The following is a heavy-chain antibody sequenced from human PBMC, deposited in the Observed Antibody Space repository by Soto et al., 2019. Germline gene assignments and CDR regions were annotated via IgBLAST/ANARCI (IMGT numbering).Heavy chain of an antibody. Sequence: SVTLSLTCTVSGGSISSYYWSWIRQPPGKGLEWIGYIYHSGSTYYNPSLKSRVTISVDRSKNQFSLKLNSMTAADTAVYYCARVPTPWGQGTLVTVSS. CDR3: ARVPTP. V-gene: IGHV4-59*12. CDR1: GGSISSYY. J-gene: IGHJ5*02. CDR2: IYHSGST.